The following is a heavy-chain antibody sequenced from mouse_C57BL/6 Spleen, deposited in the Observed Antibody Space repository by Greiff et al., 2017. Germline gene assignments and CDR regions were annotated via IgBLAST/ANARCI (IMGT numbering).Heavy chain of an antibody. V-gene: IGHV14-2*01. D-gene: IGHD1-1*01. J-gene: IGHJ1*03. CDR2: IDPEDGET. CDR3: ARSDYCGSTGYFDV. Sequence: EVQLQESGAELVKPGASVKLSCTASGFNIKDYYMHWVKQRTEQGLEWIGRIDPEDGETKSAPKFQGKATITADTSSNTAYLQLSSLTSEDTAVYYCARSDYCGSTGYFDVWGTGTTVTVSS. CDR1: GFNIKDYY.